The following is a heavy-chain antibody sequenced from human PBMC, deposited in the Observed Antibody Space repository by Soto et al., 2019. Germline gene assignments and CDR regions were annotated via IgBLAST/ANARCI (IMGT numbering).Heavy chain of an antibody. CDR2: IDPSDSYT. D-gene: IGHD2-21*02. J-gene: IGHJ6*02. CDR3: ARGIVVVTAIPDYYYGMDV. V-gene: IGHV5-10-1*01. Sequence: PGESLKISCKGSGYSFTSYWISWVRQMPGEGLEWMGRIDPSDSYTNYSPSFQGHVTISADKSISTAYLQWSSLKASDTAMYYCARGIVVVTAIPDYYYGMDVWGQGTMVTVSS. CDR1: GYSFTSYW.